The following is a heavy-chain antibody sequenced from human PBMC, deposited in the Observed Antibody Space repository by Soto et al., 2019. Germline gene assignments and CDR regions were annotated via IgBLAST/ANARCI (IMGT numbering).Heavy chain of an antibody. CDR2: INHSGST. D-gene: IGHD6-6*01. CDR1: GGSFSGYY. J-gene: IGHJ5*02. V-gene: IGHV4-34*01. CDR3: ARGRYSSSSRVWFDP. Sequence: PSETLSLTCAVYGGSFSGYYWSWIRQPPGKGLEWIGEINHSGSTNYNPSLKSRVTISVDTSKNQFSLKLSSVTAADTAVYYCARGRYSSSSRVWFDPWGQGTLVTVSS.